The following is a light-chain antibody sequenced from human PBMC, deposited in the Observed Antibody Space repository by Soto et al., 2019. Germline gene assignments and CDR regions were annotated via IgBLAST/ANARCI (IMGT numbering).Light chain of an antibody. V-gene: IGKV3-15*01. J-gene: IGKJ2*01. CDR1: QSVASN. CDR2: GAS. Sequence: EIVMTQSPASLSVSPGDRATLSCRASQSVASNVAWYQQKPGQGPRLLIHGASTRAVGVPARFSGSGSGTDFTLTISSMQSEDFAVYYCQRYHNETPQYTFGRGTKLEIK. CDR3: QRYHNETPQYT.